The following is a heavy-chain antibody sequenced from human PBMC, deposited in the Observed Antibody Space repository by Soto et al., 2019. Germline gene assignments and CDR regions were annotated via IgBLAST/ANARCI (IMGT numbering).Heavy chain of an antibody. CDR2: IIPIFGTA. D-gene: IGHD5-12*01. Sequence: SVKVSCKASGGTFSSYAISWVRQAPGQGLEWMGGIIPIFGTANYAQKFQGRVTITADESTSTAYMELSSLRSEDTAVYYCARDHFRDGYNPPAGPSDYWGQGTLVTVSS. J-gene: IGHJ4*02. V-gene: IGHV1-69*13. CDR3: ARDHFRDGYNPPAGPSDY. CDR1: GGTFSSYA.